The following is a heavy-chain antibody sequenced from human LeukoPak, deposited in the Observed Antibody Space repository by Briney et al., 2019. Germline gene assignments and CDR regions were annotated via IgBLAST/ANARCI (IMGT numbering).Heavy chain of an antibody. CDR1: GFTFSSYE. CDR2: ISHSGSTI. V-gene: IGHV3-48*03. Sequence: GGSLRLSCAASGFTFSSYEMNWVRQAPGKGLEWVWHISHSGSTIYYADSVKGRLTISRDSAKNSLYLQMNSLRAEDTAVYYCARELKQLVLKNDYYYSMDVWGQGTTVTVSS. D-gene: IGHD6-13*01. J-gene: IGHJ6*02. CDR3: ARELKQLVLKNDYYYSMDV.